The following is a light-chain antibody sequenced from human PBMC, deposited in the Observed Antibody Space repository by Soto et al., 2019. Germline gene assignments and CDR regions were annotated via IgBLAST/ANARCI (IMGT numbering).Light chain of an antibody. V-gene: IGLV1-44*01. CDR2: NNN. J-gene: IGLJ1*01. CDR3: AAWDDSLNGYV. CDR1: SSNIGTNA. Sequence: QSVLTQPPSASGTPGQRVTISCSGGSSNIGTNAVNWYQQHPGTAPKLLIYNNNQRPSGVPDRFSGSKSGTSASLAISGLQSEDEADYYCAAWDDSLNGYVFGTGTKVTDL.